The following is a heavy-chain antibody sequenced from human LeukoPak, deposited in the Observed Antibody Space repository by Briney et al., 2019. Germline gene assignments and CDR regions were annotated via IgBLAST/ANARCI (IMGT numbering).Heavy chain of an antibody. V-gene: IGHV3-64*01. Sequence: GGSLRLSCAASGFTFSSYAMHWVRQAPGKGLEYVSAISSNGDSTYYANSVKARFTISRDNSKNTLFLQMGSLRADDMAVYYCASSPPTGTTWYFDLWGRGTLVTVSS. D-gene: IGHD1-7*01. CDR2: ISSNGDST. CDR1: GFTFSSYA. CDR3: ASSPPTGTTWYFDL. J-gene: IGHJ2*01.